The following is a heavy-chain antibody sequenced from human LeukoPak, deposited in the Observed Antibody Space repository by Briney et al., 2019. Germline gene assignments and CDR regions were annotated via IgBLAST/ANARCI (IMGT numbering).Heavy chain of an antibody. Sequence: ASVNVSCKASGYTFTDYYMHWVRQAPGQGLEWMGWINPNSGDTNYAQKFQGRVTMTRDTSISTAYMDLSSLRSDDTAVYYCATGQAAWSDSWGQGTLVTVSS. D-gene: IGHD1-1*01. J-gene: IGHJ4*02. CDR2: INPNSGDT. CDR1: GYTFTDYY. V-gene: IGHV1-2*02. CDR3: ATGQAAWSDS.